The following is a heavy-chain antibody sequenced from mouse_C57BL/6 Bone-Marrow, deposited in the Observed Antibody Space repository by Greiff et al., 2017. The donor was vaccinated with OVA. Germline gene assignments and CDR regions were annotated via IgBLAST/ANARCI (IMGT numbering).Heavy chain of an antibody. CDR3: ARVGHYYGSSYDWYFDV. J-gene: IGHJ1*03. CDR1: GYTFTSYW. D-gene: IGHD1-1*01. Sequence: QVQLQQPGAELVKPGASVKLSCKASGYTFTSYWMHWVKQRPGQGLEWIGMIHPNSGSTNYNEKFKSKATLTVDKSSSTAYMQLSSLTSEDSAVYYCARVGHYYGSSYDWYFDVWGTGTTVTVSS. CDR2: IHPNSGST. V-gene: IGHV1-64*01.